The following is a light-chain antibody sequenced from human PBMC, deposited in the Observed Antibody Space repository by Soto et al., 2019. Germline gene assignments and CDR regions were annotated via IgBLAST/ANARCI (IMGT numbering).Light chain of an antibody. CDR3: QQYGSSGT. Sequence: EVVLSQAPGTLSLSPGEGDTLSCRASQSVRSGSLAWYQQKPGQAPRLLIYGASNRATGIPDRFSGSGSGTDFTLTISRLEPEDFAVYYCQQYGSSGTFGQGTNVEIK. J-gene: IGKJ1*01. CDR1: QSVRSGS. V-gene: IGKV3-20*01. CDR2: GAS.